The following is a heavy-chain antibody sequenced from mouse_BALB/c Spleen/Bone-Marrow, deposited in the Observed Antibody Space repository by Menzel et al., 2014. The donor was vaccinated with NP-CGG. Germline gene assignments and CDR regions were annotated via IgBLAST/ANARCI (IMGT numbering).Heavy chain of an antibody. D-gene: IGHD3-1*01. CDR3: TRGLRAWFAY. J-gene: IGHJ3*01. V-gene: IGHV1S81*02. CDR1: GYTFTSYY. CDR2: INPSNGGT. Sequence: QVQLQQSGAELVKPGASVKLSFRASGYTFTSYYMYWVKQRPGQGLEWIGGINPSNGGTNFNEKFKSKATLTEDKSSSTGYMQLSSLKSEDSVVKYGTRGLRAWFAYWGHGTLVTVSA.